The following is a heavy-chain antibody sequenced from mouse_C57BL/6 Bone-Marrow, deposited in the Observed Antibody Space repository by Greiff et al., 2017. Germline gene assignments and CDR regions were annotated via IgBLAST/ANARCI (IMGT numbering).Heavy chain of an antibody. Sequence: VQLQESGPELVKPGASVKISCKASGYAFSSSWMNWVKQRPGQGLEWIGRIYPGDGDTNYNGKFKGKATLTADKSSSTAYMQLSSLASEDSAVYFCARLGWFAYWGQGTLVTVSA. D-gene: IGHD4-1*01. CDR3: ARLGWFAY. V-gene: IGHV1-82*01. CDR2: IYPGDGDT. CDR1: GYAFSSSW. J-gene: IGHJ3*01.